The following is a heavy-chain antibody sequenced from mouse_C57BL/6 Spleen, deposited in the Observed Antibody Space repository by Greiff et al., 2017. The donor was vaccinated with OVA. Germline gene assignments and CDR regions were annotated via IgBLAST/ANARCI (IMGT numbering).Heavy chain of an antibody. V-gene: IGHV3-6*01. CDR1: GYSITSGYY. J-gene: IGHJ1*03. D-gene: IGHD2-4*01. CDR3: AKVLYDYDADWYFDV. Sequence: EVQLQESGPGLVKPSQSLSLTCSVTGYSITSGYYWNWIRQFPGNKLEWMGYISYDGSNNYNPSLKNRISITRDTSKNQFFLKLNSVTTEDTATYYCAKVLYDYDADWYFDVWGTGTTVTVSS. CDR2: ISYDGSN.